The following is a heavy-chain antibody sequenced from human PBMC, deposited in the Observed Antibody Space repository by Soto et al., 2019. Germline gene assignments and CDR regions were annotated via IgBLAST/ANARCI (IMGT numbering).Heavy chain of an antibody. V-gene: IGHV1-69*02. CDR1: GGTFSSYT. CDR3: AKHWRDCSSTSCYRDY. Sequence: SVKVSCKASGGTFSSYTISGVRQAPGQGLEWMGRIIPILGIANYAQKFQGRVTITADKSTSTAYMELSSLRSEDTAVYYCAKHWRDCSSTSCYRDYWGQGTLVTVSS. J-gene: IGHJ4*02. CDR2: IIPILGIA. D-gene: IGHD2-2*02.